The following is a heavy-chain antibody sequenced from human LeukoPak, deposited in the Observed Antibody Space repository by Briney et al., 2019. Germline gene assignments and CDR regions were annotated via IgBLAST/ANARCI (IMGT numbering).Heavy chain of an antibody. CDR3: AKDIDAGYYYDSSGFY. J-gene: IGHJ4*02. CDR2: ISGDGGST. CDR1: GFTFDDYA. Sequence: GGSLRLSCAASGFTFDDYAMHWVRQAPGKGLEWVSLISGDGGSTYYADSVKGRFTISRDNSKNSLYLQMSSLRTEDTALYYCAKDIDAGYYYDSSGFYWGQGTLVTVSS. V-gene: IGHV3-43*02. D-gene: IGHD3-22*01.